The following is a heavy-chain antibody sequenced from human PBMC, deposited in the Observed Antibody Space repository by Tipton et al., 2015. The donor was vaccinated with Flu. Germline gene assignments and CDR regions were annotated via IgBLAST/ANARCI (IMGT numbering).Heavy chain of an antibody. Sequence: QLVQSGVEVKKPGASVKVSCKASGYAFTNFGITWERQAPGQGLEWMGWISGYNGDTNYAEKLQGRVTMTTDASTHTAYMELRSLKSDDTAMYYCARDRGSYNIHLEYHYFYGMDVWGQGITVTVSS. CDR1: GYAFTNFG. V-gene: IGHV1-18*01. J-gene: IGHJ6*02. D-gene: IGHD1-26*01. CDR2: ISGYNGDT. CDR3: ARDRGSYNIHLEYHYFYGMDV.